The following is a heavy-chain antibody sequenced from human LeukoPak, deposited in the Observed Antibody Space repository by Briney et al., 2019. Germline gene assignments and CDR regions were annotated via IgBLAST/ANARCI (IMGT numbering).Heavy chain of an antibody. D-gene: IGHD3-22*01. V-gene: IGHV1-69*04. CDR1: GYTFTSYG. Sequence: ASVKVSCKASGYTFTSYGISWVRQAPGQGLEWMGRIIPILGIANYAQKFQGRVTITADKSTSTAYMELSSLRSEDTAVYYCARAGYYDSSGYFGYWGQGTLVTVSS. CDR3: ARAGYYDSSGYFGY. J-gene: IGHJ4*02. CDR2: IIPILGIA.